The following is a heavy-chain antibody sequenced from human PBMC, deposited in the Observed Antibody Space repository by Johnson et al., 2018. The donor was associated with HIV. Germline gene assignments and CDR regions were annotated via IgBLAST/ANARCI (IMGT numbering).Heavy chain of an antibody. CDR2: IKRKSDGGTT. D-gene: IGHD4-23*01. CDR1: GFSFTNAW. V-gene: IGHV3-15*01. CDR3: ARALRWPNAFDI. J-gene: IGHJ3*02. Sequence: VQLVESGGDVVQPGGSLRLSCAASGFSFTNAWMSWVRQAPGKGLEWVGHIKRKSDGGTTDYAAPVKGRFTISRDDSKNMLYLQMSSLRAEDTTIYYCARALRWPNAFDIWGQGTLVTVSS.